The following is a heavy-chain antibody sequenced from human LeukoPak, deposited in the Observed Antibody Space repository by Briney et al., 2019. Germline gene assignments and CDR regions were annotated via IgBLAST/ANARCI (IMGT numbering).Heavy chain of an antibody. CDR3: ARAQLRGVVITHFDY. V-gene: IGHV1-69*04. CDR1: GGTFSSYA. D-gene: IGHD3-3*01. Sequence: GASVKVSCKASGGTFSSYAISWVRQAPGQGLEWMGRIIPILGIANYAQKFQGRVTITADKSTSTAYMELSSLRSEDTAVYYCARAQLRGVVITHFDYWGQGTLVTVSS. CDR2: IIPILGIA. J-gene: IGHJ4*02.